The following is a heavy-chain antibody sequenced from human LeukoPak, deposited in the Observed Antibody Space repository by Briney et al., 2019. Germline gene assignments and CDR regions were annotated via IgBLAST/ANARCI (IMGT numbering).Heavy chain of an antibody. CDR1: GFTFSSYS. D-gene: IGHD6-6*01. CDR3: ARDRRVGSSSLPPGDY. V-gene: IGHV3-21*01. J-gene: IGHJ4*02. CDR2: ISSSSSYI. Sequence: GGSLRLSCAASGFTFSSYSMNWVRQAPGKGLEWVSSISSSSSYIYYADSVKGRFTISRDNAKNSLYLQMNSLRAEDTAVYYCARDRRVGSSSLPPGDYWGQGTLVTVSS.